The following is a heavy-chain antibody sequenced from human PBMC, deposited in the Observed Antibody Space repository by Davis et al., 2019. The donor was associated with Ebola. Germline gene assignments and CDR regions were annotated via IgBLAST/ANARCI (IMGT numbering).Heavy chain of an antibody. CDR1: GFSLSTSGVA. J-gene: IGHJ3*02. D-gene: IGHD3-22*01. V-gene: IGHV2-5*02. CDR2: IYWDDDK. CDR3: THRRDSSDIDLI. Sequence: SGPTLVKPTQTLTLTCTFSGFSLSTSGVAVGWVRQPPGKALEWLALIYWDDDKRYSPSQKSRLTITKDTSKNQVVLTMTNMDPVDTATYYCTHRRDSSDIDLIWGQGTMVTVSS.